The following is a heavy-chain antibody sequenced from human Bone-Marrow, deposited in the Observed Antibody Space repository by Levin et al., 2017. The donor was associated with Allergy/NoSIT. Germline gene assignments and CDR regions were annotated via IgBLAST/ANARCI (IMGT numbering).Heavy chain of an antibody. D-gene: IGHD1-26*01. J-gene: IGHJ4*02. V-gene: IGHV3-11*01. CDR1: GFTFSDFY. CDR3: ARDRGEWGQFYFDY. CDR2: ITGSGSTI. Sequence: GESLKISCAASGFTFSDFYMSWIRQAPGKGLEWVSYITGSGSTIYYADSVKGRFTISRDNAKNSLYLQMNSLRAEDTAVYYCARDRGEWGQFYFDYWGQGTLVTVSS.